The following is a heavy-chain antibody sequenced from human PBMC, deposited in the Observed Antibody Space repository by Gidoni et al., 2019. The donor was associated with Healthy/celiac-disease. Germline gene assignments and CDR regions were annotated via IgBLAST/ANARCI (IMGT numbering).Heavy chain of an antibody. D-gene: IGHD3-16*01. Sequence: EVQLVESGGGLVQPGGSLRLSCAAAGFTFSSYWMHWVRQAPGKGLVWVSRINSDGSSTSYADSVKGRFTISRDNAKNTLYLQMNSLRAEDTAVYYCARDVGGIEDWFDPWGQGTLVTVSS. CDR1: GFTFSSYW. J-gene: IGHJ5*02. CDR2: INSDGSST. CDR3: ARDVGGIEDWFDP. V-gene: IGHV3-74*01.